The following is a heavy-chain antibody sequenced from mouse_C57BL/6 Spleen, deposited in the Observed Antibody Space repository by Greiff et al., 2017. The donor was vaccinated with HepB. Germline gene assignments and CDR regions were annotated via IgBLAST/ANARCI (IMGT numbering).Heavy chain of an antibody. CDR3: ARITTVVAPHWYFDV. CDR2: IYPGDGDT. Sequence: QVQLKESGAELVKPGASVKISCKASGYAFSSYWMNWVKQRPGKGLEWIGQIYPGDGDTNYNGKFKGKATLTADKSSSTAYMQLSSLTSEDSAVYFCARITTVVAPHWYFDVWGTGTTVTVSS. D-gene: IGHD1-1*01. CDR1: GYAFSSYW. V-gene: IGHV1-80*01. J-gene: IGHJ1*03.